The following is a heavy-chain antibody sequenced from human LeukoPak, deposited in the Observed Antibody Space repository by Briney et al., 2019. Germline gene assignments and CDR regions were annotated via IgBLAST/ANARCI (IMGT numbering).Heavy chain of an antibody. CDR3: ARASGDVVVPAAMDY. Sequence: GGSLRLSCAASGFTFSSYAMSWVRQAPGKGLEWVSSISSSSSYIYYADSVKGRFTISRDNAKISLYLQMNSLRAEDTAVYYCARASGDVVVPAAMDYWGEGTLVTVSS. J-gene: IGHJ4*02. CDR2: ISSSSSYI. CDR1: GFTFSSYA. D-gene: IGHD2-2*01. V-gene: IGHV3-21*01.